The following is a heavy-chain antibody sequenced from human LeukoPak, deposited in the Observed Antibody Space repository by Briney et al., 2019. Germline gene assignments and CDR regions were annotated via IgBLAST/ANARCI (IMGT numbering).Heavy chain of an antibody. Sequence: GGSLRLSCVACGFTFSSYWMSWVRQTPGKGLEWVANIKEDGSEKYYVDSVKGRFTISRDNAKNSLYLEMSNLRAEDTAVYYCARDSSGNDYWGQGTLVTVSS. V-gene: IGHV3-7*01. D-gene: IGHD6-19*01. CDR3: ARDSSGNDY. J-gene: IGHJ4*02. CDR2: IKEDGSEK. CDR1: GFTFSSYW.